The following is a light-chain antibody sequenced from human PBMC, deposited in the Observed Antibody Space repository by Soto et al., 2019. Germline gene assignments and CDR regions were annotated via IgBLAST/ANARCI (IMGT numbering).Light chain of an antibody. J-gene: IGKJ3*01. V-gene: IGKV1-33*01. CDR1: QDISNY. CDR3: QQYDNLPPFT. CDR2: DAS. Sequence: DIPMTQSPSSLSASVGDRVTITCQASQDISNYLNWYQQKPGKAPKLLIYDASTLETGVPSRFSGSGSGTDFTFTISSLQPEDIATYYCQQYDNLPPFTFGPGTKVDIK.